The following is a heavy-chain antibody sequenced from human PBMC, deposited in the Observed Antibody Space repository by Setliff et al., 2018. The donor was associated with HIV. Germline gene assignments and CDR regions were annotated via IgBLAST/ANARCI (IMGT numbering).Heavy chain of an antibody. CDR2: MNPDSGNT. CDR3: ARGSMSMVMFILVSAFDI. D-gene: IGHD2-21*01. J-gene: IGHJ3*02. Sequence: ASVKVSCKASGYSFTTHDINWVRQSPGQGLEWMGWMNPDSGNTFYAQKFKGRVTMTRVTSTNTAYMELSSLTSDDTAVYFCARGSMSMVMFILVSAFDIWGQGTLVTVSS. V-gene: IGHV1-8*02. CDR1: GYSFTTHD.